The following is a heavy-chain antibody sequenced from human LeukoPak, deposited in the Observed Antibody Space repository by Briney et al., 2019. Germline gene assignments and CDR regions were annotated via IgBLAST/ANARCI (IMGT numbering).Heavy chain of an antibody. D-gene: IGHD6-13*01. CDR1: GFTVSSNY. V-gene: IGHV3-66*01. Sequence: GGSLRLSCAASGFTVSSNYMSWVRQAPGKGLEWVSVIYSCGSTYYADSVKGRFTISRDNSKNTLYLQMNSLRAEDTAVYYCARGAGFRSRRPSWFDPWGQGTLVTVSS. CDR3: ARGAGFRSRRPSWFDP. CDR2: IYSCGST. J-gene: IGHJ5*02.